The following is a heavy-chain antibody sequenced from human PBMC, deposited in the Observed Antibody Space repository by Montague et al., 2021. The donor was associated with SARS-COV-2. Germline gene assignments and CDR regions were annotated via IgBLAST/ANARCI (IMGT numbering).Heavy chain of an antibody. CDR2: TYYTSKWNN. J-gene: IGHJ4*01. V-gene: IGHV6-1*01. Sequence: CAISGDSVSRIGVGWNWIRQSPSRGLEWLGSTYYTSKWNNDYTISVKSRISISPDTSKNQFSLQLKSVTPEDTAVYYCARWIVNSRYFDFWGQGILVTVPS. D-gene: IGHD2-21*01. CDR3: ARWIVNSRYFDF. CDR1: GDSVSRIGVG.